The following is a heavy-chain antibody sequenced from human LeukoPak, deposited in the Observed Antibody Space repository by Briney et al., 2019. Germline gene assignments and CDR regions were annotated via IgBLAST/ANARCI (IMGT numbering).Heavy chain of an antibody. CDR3: AKDRVSRVGASPFDY. CDR1: GFTFSSYA. D-gene: IGHD1-26*01. Sequence: PGGSLRLSCAASGFTFSSYAMSWVRQAPGKGLEWVSAISGSDGSTYYADSVKGRFTISRDNSKNTLYLQMNSLRAEDTAVYYCAKDRVSRVGASPFDYWGQGTLVTVSS. CDR2: ISGSDGST. V-gene: IGHV3-23*01. J-gene: IGHJ4*02.